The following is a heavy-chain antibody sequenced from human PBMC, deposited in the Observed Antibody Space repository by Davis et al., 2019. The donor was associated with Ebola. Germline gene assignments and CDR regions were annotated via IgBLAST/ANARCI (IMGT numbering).Heavy chain of an antibody. CDR2: ITGTGDST. CDR1: GFTFSSYA. CDR3: VNSPVKGSGYYYVHYYYGMDV. Sequence: GESLKISCAASGFTFSSYAMSWVRQAPGKGLEWVSFITGTGDSTYYTDSVKGRFTISRDNSKNTLYLQMSSLRAEDTAVYYCVNSPVKGSGYYYVHYYYGMDVWGQGTTVTVSS. J-gene: IGHJ6*02. D-gene: IGHD3-22*01. V-gene: IGHV3-23*01.